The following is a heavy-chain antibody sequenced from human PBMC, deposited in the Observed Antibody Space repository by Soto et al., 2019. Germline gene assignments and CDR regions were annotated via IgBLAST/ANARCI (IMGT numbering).Heavy chain of an antibody. D-gene: IGHD2-15*01. CDR3: AREGSYGWYDC. CDR1: GYTFSSHG. V-gene: IGHV1-18*01. CDR2: ISCYNGNS. J-gene: IGHJ5*01. Sequence: QVQLVQSGAEVRKPGASVKVSCKASGYTFSSHGIIWVRQAPGQGLEGMGWISCYNGNSKYAQRFQGRVTMTTDTSTSTVYMDLRSLGSDDSAVYYCAREGSYGWYDCWGQGTLVTVSS.